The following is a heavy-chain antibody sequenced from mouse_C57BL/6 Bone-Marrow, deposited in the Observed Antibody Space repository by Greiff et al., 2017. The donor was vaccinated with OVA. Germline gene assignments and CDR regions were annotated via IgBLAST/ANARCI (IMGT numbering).Heavy chain of an antibody. D-gene: IGHD2-5*01. CDR1: GYTFTDYY. CDR3: ARLGYSNFYWYFDV. CDR2: INPNNGGT. J-gene: IGHJ1*03. Sequence: EVQLQQSGPELVKPGASVKISCKASGYTFTDYYMNWVKQSHGKSLEWIGDINPNNGGTSYNQKFKGKATLTVDKSSSTAYMELRSLTSEDSAVYYGARLGYSNFYWYFDVWGTGTTVTVSS. V-gene: IGHV1-26*01.